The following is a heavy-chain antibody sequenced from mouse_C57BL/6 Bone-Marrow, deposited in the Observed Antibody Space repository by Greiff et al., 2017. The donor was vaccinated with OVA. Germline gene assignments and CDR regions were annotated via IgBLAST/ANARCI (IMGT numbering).Heavy chain of an antibody. CDR2: ISSGSSTI. CDR1: GFTFSDYG. D-gene: IGHD1-2*01. J-gene: IGHJ1*03. CDR3: ARRMAKGYFDV. Sequence: DVMLVESGGGLVKPGGSLKLSCAASGFTFSDYGMHWVRQAPEKGLEWVAYISSGSSTIYYADTVKGRFTISRDNAKNTLFLQMTSLRSEDTAMYYCARRMAKGYFDVWGTGTTVTVSS. V-gene: IGHV5-17*01.